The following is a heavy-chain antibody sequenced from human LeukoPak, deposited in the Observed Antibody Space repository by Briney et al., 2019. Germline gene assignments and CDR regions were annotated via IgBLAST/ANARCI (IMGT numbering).Heavy chain of an antibody. J-gene: IGHJ6*02. D-gene: IGHD6-6*01. CDR1: GFTFDDYA. V-gene: IGHV3-9*01. CDR3: AKDLNPEYSSSSLAMKYEVNYYYYYGMDV. CDR2: ISWNSGSI. Sequence: PGRSLRLSCAASGFTFDDYAMHWVRQAPGKGLEWVSGISWNSGSIGYADAVKGRFTISRDNAKNSLYLQMNSLRAEDTALYYCAKDLNPEYSSSSLAMKYEVNYYYYYGMDVWGQGTTVTVSS.